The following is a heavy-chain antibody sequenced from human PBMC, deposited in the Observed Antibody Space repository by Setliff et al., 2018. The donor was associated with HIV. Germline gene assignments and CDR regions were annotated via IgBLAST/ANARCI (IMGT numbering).Heavy chain of an antibody. J-gene: IGHJ4*02. CDR1: GGSISNYY. CDR3: ARHPREETQRNYKFDS. V-gene: IGHV4-4*09. Sequence: PSETLSLTCTVSGGSISNYYWSWIRQPPGKGLEWIGYIYTSGSTNYNYPFKTRATISRDTSKNQFSLRLSSVTATDTAMYYCARHPREETQRNYKFDSWGQGTLVTVSS. CDR2: IYTSGST. D-gene: IGHD1-7*01.